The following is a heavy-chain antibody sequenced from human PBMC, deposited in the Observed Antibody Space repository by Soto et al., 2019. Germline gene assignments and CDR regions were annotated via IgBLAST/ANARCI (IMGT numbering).Heavy chain of an antibody. CDR3: ASGSRGFFTNRDFDY. CDR2: IRGRGGDT. V-gene: IGHV3-23*01. Sequence: PGGSLRLSWAASGFTSSNYAMSWVRQAPGKGLEWVSVIRGRGGDTYYADSVKGRFTISRDNSKNTLHLQMNSLRAEDTAVYYCASGSRGFFTNRDFDYWGQGTLVTVSS. CDR1: GFTSSNYA. J-gene: IGHJ4*02. D-gene: IGHD3-10*01.